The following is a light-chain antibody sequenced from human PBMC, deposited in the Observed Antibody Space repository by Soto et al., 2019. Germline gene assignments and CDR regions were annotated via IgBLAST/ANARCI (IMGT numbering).Light chain of an antibody. Sequence: QSALTQPASVSGSPGQSISISCIGTSSDVGGYNFVSWYQQYPGKAPKLMIYDVTNRPSGVSNRFSGSKSGNTASLTISGLQAEAEADYYCSSSTSSGTDVFGTGTKLTVL. V-gene: IGLV2-14*01. J-gene: IGLJ1*01. CDR1: SSDVGGYNF. CDR2: DVT. CDR3: SSSTSSGTDV.